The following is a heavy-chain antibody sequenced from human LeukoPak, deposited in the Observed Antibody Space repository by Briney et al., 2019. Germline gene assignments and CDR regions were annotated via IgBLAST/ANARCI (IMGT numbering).Heavy chain of an antibody. CDR1: GFTFSSYW. CDR2: INSDGRST. Sequence: SGGSLRLSCVASGFTFSSYWMNWVRQAPGKGLVWVSRINSDGRSTSYADSVKGRFTISRDNAKNTLYMQMNSLRAEDTAVYYCARTWELLPDFDYWGQGTLVTVSS. D-gene: IGHD1-26*01. CDR3: ARTWELLPDFDY. V-gene: IGHV3-74*01. J-gene: IGHJ4*02.